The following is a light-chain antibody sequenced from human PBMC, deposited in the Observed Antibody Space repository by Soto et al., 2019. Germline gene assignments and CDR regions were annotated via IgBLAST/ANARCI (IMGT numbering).Light chain of an antibody. V-gene: IGKV3-11*01. CDR1: QSLGTH. CDR2: DAY. Sequence: EIVLTQSPATLSLSPGERASLSCRASQSLGTHLAWYQQRPGQSPRLLIYDAYKRATGISARFSGGGSGADFTLTISSLEPEDFAVYYCQQRRNWPMFTFGQGAKLEIK. CDR3: QQRRNWPMFT. J-gene: IGKJ2*01.